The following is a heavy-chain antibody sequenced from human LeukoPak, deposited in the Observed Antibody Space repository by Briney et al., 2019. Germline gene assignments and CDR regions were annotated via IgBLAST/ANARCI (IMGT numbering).Heavy chain of an antibody. V-gene: IGHV4-59*06. D-gene: IGHD3-22*01. J-gene: IGHJ3*02. CDR3: ARDSRSRRAFDI. CDR1: GGSISSYY. Sequence: SETLSLTCTVSGGSISSYYWSWIRQPPGKGLEWIGYIYYSGSTYYNPSLKSRVTISVDTSKNQFSLKLSSVTAADTAVYYCARDSRSRRAFDIWGQGTMVTVSS. CDR2: IYYSGST.